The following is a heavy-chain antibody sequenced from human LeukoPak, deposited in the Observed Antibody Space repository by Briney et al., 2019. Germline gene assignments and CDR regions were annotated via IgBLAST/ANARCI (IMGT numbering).Heavy chain of an antibody. Sequence: PGRSLRLSCEGSGFTFDDYAMHWVRQVPGKGLEWVSGISWNSDKIGYVDSVKGRFTISRDNAKNSLYLQMNSLRAEDTALYYCAASRWRTQGNFFDPWGQGTLVTVSS. V-gene: IGHV3-9*01. CDR2: ISWNSDKI. J-gene: IGHJ5*02. D-gene: IGHD4-23*01. CDR1: GFTFDDYA. CDR3: AASRWRTQGNFFDP.